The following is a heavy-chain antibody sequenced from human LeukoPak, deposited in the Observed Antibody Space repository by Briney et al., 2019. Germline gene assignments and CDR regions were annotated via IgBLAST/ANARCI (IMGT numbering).Heavy chain of an antibody. CDR1: GGSFSGYY. Sequence: SETLSLTCAVYGGSFSGYYWSWIRQPPGKGLEWIGEINHSGSTNYNPSLKSRVTISVDTSKNQFSLKLSSVTAADTAVYYCARSSWALDYWGQGTLVTVSS. D-gene: IGHD2-2*01. CDR3: ARSSWALDY. CDR2: INHSGST. J-gene: IGHJ4*02. V-gene: IGHV4-34*01.